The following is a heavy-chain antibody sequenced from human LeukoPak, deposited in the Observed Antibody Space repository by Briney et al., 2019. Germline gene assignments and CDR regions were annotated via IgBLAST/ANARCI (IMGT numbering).Heavy chain of an antibody. V-gene: IGHV1-2*02. Sequence: ASVKVSCEASGYTFTGYYMHWVRQAPGQGLEWMGWINPNSGGTNYAQKFQGRVTMTRDTSISTAYMELSRLRSDDTAVYYCARDPPRITMVRGGFNWFDPWGQGTLVTVSS. CDR2: INPNSGGT. CDR3: ARDPPRITMVRGGFNWFDP. J-gene: IGHJ5*02. CDR1: GYTFTGYY. D-gene: IGHD3-10*01.